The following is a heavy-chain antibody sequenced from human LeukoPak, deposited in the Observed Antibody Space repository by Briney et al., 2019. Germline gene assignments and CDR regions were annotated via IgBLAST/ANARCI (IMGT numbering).Heavy chain of an antibody. V-gene: IGHV4-39*01. CDR2: IYYDGST. Sequence: SETLSLTCTVSGDSISSSYYYWVWIRQPPGKGLEWIVSIYYDGSTYYNPSLKSRVTISSNTSKNQFSQKVSSLTATDTAVYYCARRPHCTGGSCPPVWGQGTTVTVSS. D-gene: IGHD2-15*01. CDR1: GDSISSSYYY. J-gene: IGHJ6*02. CDR3: ARRPHCTGGSCPPV.